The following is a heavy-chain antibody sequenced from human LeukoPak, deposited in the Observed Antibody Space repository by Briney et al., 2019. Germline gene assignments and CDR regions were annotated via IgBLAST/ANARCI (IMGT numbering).Heavy chain of an antibody. V-gene: IGHV3-11*05. CDR2: ISSSSSYT. Sequence: GGSLRLSCAASGFTFSDYYMSWIRQAPGKGLEWVSYISSSSSYTNYADSVQGRFTISRDNAKNSLYLQMNSLRAEDTAVYYCARVSSWSAFDYWGQGTLVTVSS. J-gene: IGHJ4*02. CDR3: ARVSSWSAFDY. CDR1: GFTFSDYY. D-gene: IGHD6-13*01.